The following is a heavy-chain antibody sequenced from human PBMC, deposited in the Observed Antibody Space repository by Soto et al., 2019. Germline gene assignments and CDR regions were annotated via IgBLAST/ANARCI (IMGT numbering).Heavy chain of an antibody. Sequence: PSETLSLTCTVSGGSISSYYCRWIRKPPGKGLESIGYIYYSGSTNYNPSLKCRVTISVDTSKNPFSLKLSSVTAADTAVYYCAGVWGWDYYYMDVWGKGTTVTVSS. CDR3: AGVWGWDYYYMDV. J-gene: IGHJ6*03. CDR2: IYYSGST. CDR1: GGSISSYY. V-gene: IGHV4-59*08. D-gene: IGHD3-16*01.